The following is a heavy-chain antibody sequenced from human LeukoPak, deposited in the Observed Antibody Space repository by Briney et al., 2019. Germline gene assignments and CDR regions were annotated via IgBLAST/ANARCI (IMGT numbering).Heavy chain of an antibody. D-gene: IGHD5-12*01. J-gene: IGHJ4*02. CDR1: GGSFSGYY. CDR2: INHSGST. Sequence: PSETLSLTCAVYGGSFSGYYWSWIRQPPGKGLEWIGEINHSGSTNYNPSLKSRVTISVDTYKNQFSLKLSSVTAADTAVYYCARGGGYSGYDRGGDYWGQGTLVTVSS. CDR3: ARGGGYSGYDRGGDY. V-gene: IGHV4-34*01.